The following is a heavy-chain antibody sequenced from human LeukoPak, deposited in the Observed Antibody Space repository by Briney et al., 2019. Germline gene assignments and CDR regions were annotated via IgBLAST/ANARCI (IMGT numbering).Heavy chain of an antibody. CDR2: IYYSGST. Sequence: SETLSLTCTASGGSISSYYWSWIRQPPGKGLEWIGYIYYSGSTNYNPSLKSRVTISVDTSKNQFSLKLSSVTAADTAVYYCARGARSIAAADSGLFDYWGQGTLVTVSS. J-gene: IGHJ4*02. CDR1: GGSISSYY. D-gene: IGHD6-13*01. CDR3: ARGARSIAAADSGLFDY. V-gene: IGHV4-59*01.